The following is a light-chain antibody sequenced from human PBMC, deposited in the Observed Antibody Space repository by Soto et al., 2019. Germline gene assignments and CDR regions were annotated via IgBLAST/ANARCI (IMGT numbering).Light chain of an antibody. CDR2: AAS. CDR1: QGISYD. J-gene: IGKJ1*01. Sequence: DIQMTQSPSAVSASVGDRVTITCRASQGISYDLAWFQQKPGKVPQRLIFAASTLQYGVPSRFSVSGSGTDFTLTITRLQAEDFATYFCFQHNTYPWTFGQGTRVEVK. CDR3: FQHNTYPWT. V-gene: IGKV1-17*03.